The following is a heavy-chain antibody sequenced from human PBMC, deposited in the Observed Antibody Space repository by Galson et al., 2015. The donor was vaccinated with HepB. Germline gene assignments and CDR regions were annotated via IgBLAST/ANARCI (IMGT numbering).Heavy chain of an antibody. J-gene: IGHJ4*02. CDR2: LNADNGNR. V-gene: IGHV1-3*01. CDR1: GYIFTNYA. CDR3: ASGRNTWRFDY. Sequence: SVKVSCKASGYIFTNYAMHWVRQAPGQRLEWVGWLNADNGNRKYSQKFRGRVTITRDTSASTAYMELSSLRSEDTAVYYCASGRNTWRFDYWGQGTLVTVSS. D-gene: IGHD2-15*01.